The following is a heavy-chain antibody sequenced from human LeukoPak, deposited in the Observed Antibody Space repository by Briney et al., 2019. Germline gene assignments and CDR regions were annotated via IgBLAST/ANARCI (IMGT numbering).Heavy chain of an antibody. J-gene: IGHJ4*02. D-gene: IGHD3-3*02. CDR3: ARIGPILGAAWVDY. CDR2: IFYAGST. Sequence: TSETLSLTCAVSGYSISSSHWWGWIRQPPGKGLEWIGYIFYAGSTYYNPSLKSRVTMSVDTSKNQFSLRLSSVTAVDTAVYYCARIGPILGAAWVDYWGQGTLVSVSS. V-gene: IGHV4-28*01. CDR1: GYSISSSHW.